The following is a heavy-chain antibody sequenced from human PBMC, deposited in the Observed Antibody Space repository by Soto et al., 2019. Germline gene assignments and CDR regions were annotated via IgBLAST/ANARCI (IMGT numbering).Heavy chain of an antibody. Sequence: ASVKVSCKASGYSFTDHYIHWVRQAPGHGLEWLGWINPKTGDTTFAQKFRAWVTITRDTSTTTVYMELTRLKPDDTAVYYCTRDSSSVWASHDLSHSYLADKSAGLDVWGQGTKVTVSS. D-gene: IGHD3-3*01. J-gene: IGHJ6*02. CDR1: GYSFTDHY. CDR3: TRDSSSVWASHDLSHSYLADKSAGLDV. CDR2: INPKTGDT. V-gene: IGHV1-2*04.